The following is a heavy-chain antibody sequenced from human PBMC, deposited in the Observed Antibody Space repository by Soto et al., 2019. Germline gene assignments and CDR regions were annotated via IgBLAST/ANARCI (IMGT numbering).Heavy chain of an antibody. J-gene: IGHJ4*02. CDR2: INTGNGNT. Sequence: QVQLVQSGAEVEKPGASVKVSCKASGYTFTGNAMHWVRQAPGQRLEWMGWINTGNGNTKYSQKFQGGDTITRDTSATTTDMELSSQRSEDTAVYYCAGEGCDSSGYPLGYWGQGTLVTGSS. V-gene: IGHV1-3*04. CDR3: AGEGCDSSGYPLGY. D-gene: IGHD3-22*01. CDR1: GYTFTGNA.